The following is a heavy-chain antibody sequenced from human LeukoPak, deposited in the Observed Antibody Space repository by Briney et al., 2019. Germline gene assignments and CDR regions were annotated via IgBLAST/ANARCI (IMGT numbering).Heavy chain of an antibody. CDR3: AKEFMVRGGPFDY. CDR2: FYSGGNT. Sequence: GGSLRLSCAASGFTVSSNYMSWVRQAPGKGLEWVSVFYSGGNTYYAASVKGRFTISRDNSKNTLYLQMNSLRAEDTAVYYCAKEFMVRGGPFDYWGQGTLVTVSS. J-gene: IGHJ4*02. D-gene: IGHD3-10*01. V-gene: IGHV3-53*01. CDR1: GFTVSSNY.